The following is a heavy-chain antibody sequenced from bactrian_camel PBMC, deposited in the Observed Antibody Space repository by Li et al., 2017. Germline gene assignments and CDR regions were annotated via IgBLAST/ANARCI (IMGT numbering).Heavy chain of an antibody. CDR2: LGGDGRT. V-gene: IGHV3S55*01. CDR3: AAGNVRWYDC. J-gene: IGHJ4*01. CDR1: EFSESTYC. Sequence: HVQLVESGGASVQAGGSLRLSCVASEFSESTYCMGWFRQAPGKEREAVARLGGDGRTRYADSVKGRFTISKDNAKNTLYLQMNSLKTEDTAVYYCAAGNVRWYDCWGQGTQVTVS.